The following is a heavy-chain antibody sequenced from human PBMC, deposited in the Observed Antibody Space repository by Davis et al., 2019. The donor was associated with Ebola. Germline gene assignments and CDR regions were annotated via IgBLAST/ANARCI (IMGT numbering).Heavy chain of an antibody. CDR1: GGSISSSNW. CDR2: IYHSGTT. CDR3: AGAGYSSGWNFDY. J-gene: IGHJ4*02. Sequence: SETLSLTCAVSGGSISSSNWWSWVRQPPGKGLEWIGEIYHSGTTNSNPSLRSRVTISVDTSKNQFSLKLSSVTAADTAVYYCAGAGYSSGWNFDYWGQGTLVTVSS. V-gene: IGHV4-4*02. D-gene: IGHD6-19*01.